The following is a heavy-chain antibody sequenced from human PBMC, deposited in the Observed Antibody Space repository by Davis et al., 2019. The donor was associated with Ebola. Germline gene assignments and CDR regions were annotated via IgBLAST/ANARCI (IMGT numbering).Heavy chain of an antibody. CDR1: GFTVSRNY. V-gene: IGHV3-53*01. Sequence: GESLKISCAASGFTVSRNYMSWVRQAPGKGLEWVSVIYSGGSTYYAESVKSRLTISRDNSKNTLYLQMNSLRAEDTAVYYCAREKRHLGELSPNWYFDLWGRGTLVTVSS. J-gene: IGHJ2*01. CDR3: AREKRHLGELSPNWYFDL. D-gene: IGHD3-16*02. CDR2: IYSGGST.